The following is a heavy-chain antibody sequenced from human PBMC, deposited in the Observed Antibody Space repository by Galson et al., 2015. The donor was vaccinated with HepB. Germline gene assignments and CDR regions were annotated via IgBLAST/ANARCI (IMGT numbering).Heavy chain of an antibody. V-gene: IGHV3-21*01. J-gene: IGHJ6*02. CDR1: GFTFSSYS. D-gene: IGHD2-2*01. CDR2: ISSSSSYI. Sequence: SLRLSCAASGFTFSSYSMNWVRQAPGKGLEWVSSISSSSSYIYYADSVKGRFTISRDNAKNSLYLQMNSLRAEDTAVYYCARDRGYCSSTSCYAGKSYYYYGMDVWGQGTTVTVSS. CDR3: ARDRGYCSSTSCYAGKSYYYYGMDV.